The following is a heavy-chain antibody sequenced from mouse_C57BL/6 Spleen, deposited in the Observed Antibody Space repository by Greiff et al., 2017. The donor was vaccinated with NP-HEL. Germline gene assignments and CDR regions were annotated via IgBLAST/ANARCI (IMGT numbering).Heavy chain of an antibody. D-gene: IGHD2-1*01. Sequence: EVKLVESGEGLVKPGGSLKLSCAASGFTFSSYAMSWVRQTPEKRLEWVAYISSGGDYIYYADTVKGRFTISKDNARNTLYLQMSSLKSEDTAMYYCTRGGNFYAMGYWGQGTSVTVSS. CDR1: GFTFSSYA. J-gene: IGHJ4*01. V-gene: IGHV5-9-1*02. CDR2: ISSGGDYI. CDR3: TRGGNFYAMGY.